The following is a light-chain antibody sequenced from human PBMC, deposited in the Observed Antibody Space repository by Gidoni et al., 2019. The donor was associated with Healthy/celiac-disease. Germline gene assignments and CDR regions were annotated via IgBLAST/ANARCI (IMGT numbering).Light chain of an antibody. Sequence: QSALTQPASVSGSPGQSITISCTGTSSDVGGYNYVSCYQQHPGKAPKLMIYDVSNRPSVVSNRFSGSKSGNTASLTISGLQAEDEADYYCSSYTSSSNVVFGGGTKLTVL. V-gene: IGLV2-14*03. CDR1: SSDVGGYNY. J-gene: IGLJ2*01. CDR2: DVS. CDR3: SSYTSSSNVV.